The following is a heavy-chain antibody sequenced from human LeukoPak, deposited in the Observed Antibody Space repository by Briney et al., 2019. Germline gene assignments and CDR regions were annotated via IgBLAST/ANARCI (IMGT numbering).Heavy chain of an antibody. V-gene: IGHV3-7*01. J-gene: IGHJ4*02. CDR1: GFTFSSYW. CDR3: ARESGYYYVFDY. CDR2: IKQDGSEK. Sequence: GGTLRLSCAASGFTFSSYWMSWVHQAPGKGLEWVANIKQDGSEKYYVDSVKGRFTISRDNAKNSLYLQMNSLRAEDTAVYYCARESGYYYVFDYWGQGTLVTVSS. D-gene: IGHD3-22*01.